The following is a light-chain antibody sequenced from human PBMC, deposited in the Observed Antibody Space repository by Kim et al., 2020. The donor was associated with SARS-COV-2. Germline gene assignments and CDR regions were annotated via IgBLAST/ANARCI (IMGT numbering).Light chain of an antibody. CDR2: DVS. V-gene: IGLV2-14*01. J-gene: IGLJ1*01. CDR3: SSYTSSSTPYV. CDR1: SSDVGGYNY. Sequence: QSALTQPASVSGSPGQSITISCTGTSSDVGGYNYVSWYQQHPGKAPKLMIYDVSKRPSGVSNRFPGSKSGNTASLTISGLQAEDEADYYCSSYTSSSTPYVFGTGTEVTVL.